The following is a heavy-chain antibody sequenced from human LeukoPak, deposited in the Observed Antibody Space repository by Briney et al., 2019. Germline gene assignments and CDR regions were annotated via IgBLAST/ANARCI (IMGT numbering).Heavy chain of an antibody. D-gene: IGHD3-3*01. V-gene: IGHV4-39*01. CDR2: ASYSGIT. J-gene: IGHJ4*02. CDR3: ARLGPYFDFWSGYLPLDY. CDR1: GGSVSSSNYY. Sequence: NSSETLSLTCTVSGGSVSSSNYYWGWIRQPPGKGLEWIGSASYSGITYYNPSLKSRLTISVDTSKNQFSLKLNSVTAADTAVYYCARLGPYFDFWSGYLPLDYWGQGTLVTVSS.